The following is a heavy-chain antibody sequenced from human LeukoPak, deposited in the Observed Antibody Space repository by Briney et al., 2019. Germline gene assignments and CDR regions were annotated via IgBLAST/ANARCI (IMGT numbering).Heavy chain of an antibody. D-gene: IGHD4/OR15-4a*01. CDR1: GFAFSSYA. V-gene: IGHV3-30*18. CDR2: MSYDGIIK. J-gene: IGHJ5*02. Sequence: GGSLRLSCAASGFAFSSYAMTWVRRAPGKGLEWVAVMSYDGIIKYYGDSVKGRFTISRDNSKNTLYLQMNSLRPEDTAVYYCAKDHGTWANRNWFDPWGQGTLVTVSS. CDR3: AKDHGTWANRNWFDP.